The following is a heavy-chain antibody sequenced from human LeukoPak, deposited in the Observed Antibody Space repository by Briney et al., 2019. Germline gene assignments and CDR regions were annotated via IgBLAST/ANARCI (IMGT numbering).Heavy chain of an antibody. V-gene: IGHV3-66*01. J-gene: IGHJ4*02. CDR1: GFTVSSNY. CDR3: ARVRGSYYPFDY. CDR2: IYSGGST. Sequence: GGSLRLSCAASGFTVSSNYMSWVRQAPGKGVEWVSVIYSGGSTYYADSVKGRFTISRDNSKNTLYFQMNSLRAEDTAVYYCARVRGSYYPFDYWGQGTLVTVSS. D-gene: IGHD1-26*01.